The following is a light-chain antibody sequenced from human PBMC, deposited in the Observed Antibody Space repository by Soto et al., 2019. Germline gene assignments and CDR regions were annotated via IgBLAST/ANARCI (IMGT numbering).Light chain of an antibody. CDR2: DAS. CDR3: QQRSNWPPTIT. J-gene: IGKJ5*01. CDR1: QSVSSY. Sequence: EIVLTQSPATLSLSPGERATLSCRASQSVSSYLAWYQQKPGQAHRLLIYDASNRATGIPARFSGSGSGTDFTLTISILESEDFAVYYCQQRSNWPPTITFGQGTRLEIK. V-gene: IGKV3-11*01.